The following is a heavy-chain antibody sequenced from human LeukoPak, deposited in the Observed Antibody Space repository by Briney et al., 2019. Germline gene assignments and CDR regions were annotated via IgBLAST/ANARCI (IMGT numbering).Heavy chain of an antibody. CDR1: GGSISSYY. Sequence: SETLSVTCTVSGGSISSYYWSWIRQPPGKGLEWIGYIYYSGSTNYNPSLKSRVTISVDTSKNQFSLKLSSVTAADTAVYYCARASFYYELDYWGQGTLVTVSS. CDR3: ARASFYYELDY. D-gene: IGHD3-22*01. CDR2: IYYSGST. V-gene: IGHV4-59*01. J-gene: IGHJ4*02.